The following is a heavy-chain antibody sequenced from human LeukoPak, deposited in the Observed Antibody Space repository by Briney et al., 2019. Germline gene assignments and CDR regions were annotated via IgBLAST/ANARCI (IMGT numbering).Heavy chain of an antibody. CDR1: GYTFTNYG. Sequence: ASVKVSCKASGYTFTNYGISWVRQAPGQGLEWKGWISVYNGNANYVQKFQGRVTMTTDTSTSTAYMELRSLRSDDTAVYYCARGGVSNSWYRTPDYWGQGTLVTVSS. J-gene: IGHJ4*02. CDR2: ISVYNGNA. CDR3: ARGGVSNSWYRTPDY. V-gene: IGHV1-18*01. D-gene: IGHD6-13*01.